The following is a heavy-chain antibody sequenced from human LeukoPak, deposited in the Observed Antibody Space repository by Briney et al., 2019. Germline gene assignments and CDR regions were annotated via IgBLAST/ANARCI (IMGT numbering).Heavy chain of an antibody. D-gene: IGHD3-10*01. Sequence: ASVKLSCKASGYTFTIYGISWVRQAPGQGREWMGWISAYNGDTNYAQKLQGRVTMTTDTSTSTAYMELRSLRPDDTAVYYCARGQWVREYDYWGQGTLVTVSS. CDR2: ISAYNGDT. CDR1: GYTFTIYG. CDR3: ARGQWVREYDY. V-gene: IGHV1-18*01. J-gene: IGHJ4*02.